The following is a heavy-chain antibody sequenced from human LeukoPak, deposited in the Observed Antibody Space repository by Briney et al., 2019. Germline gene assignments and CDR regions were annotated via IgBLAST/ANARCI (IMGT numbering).Heavy chain of an antibody. D-gene: IGHD6-13*01. J-gene: IGHJ4*02. CDR1: GYTFTGNY. Sequence: ASVKVSCKASGYTFTGNYMHWVRQAPGQGLEWMGWINPNSGGTNYAQKFQGRVTMTRDTSISTAYMELSRLRSDDTAVYYCARGPHWTLRIAAAGRDYYFDYWGQGTLVTVSS. V-gene: IGHV1-2*02. CDR2: INPNSGGT. CDR3: ARGPHWTLRIAAAGRDYYFDY.